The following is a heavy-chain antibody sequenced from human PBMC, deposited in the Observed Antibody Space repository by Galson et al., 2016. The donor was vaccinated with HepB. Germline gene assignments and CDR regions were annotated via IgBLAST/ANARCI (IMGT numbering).Heavy chain of an antibody. J-gene: IGHJ6*04. CDR3: VQGSTAPAV. CDR1: GFNLRIYG. D-gene: IGHD2-2*01. V-gene: IGHV3-33*01. CDR2: IWFDGSSK. Sequence: SLRLSCAASGFNLRIYGMHWVRQAPGKGLEWLAVIWFDGSSKHYADSVKGRFTVSRDNSKNMVYLQMSSLTADDTAIYYCVQGSTAPAVWGKGTTVTVSS.